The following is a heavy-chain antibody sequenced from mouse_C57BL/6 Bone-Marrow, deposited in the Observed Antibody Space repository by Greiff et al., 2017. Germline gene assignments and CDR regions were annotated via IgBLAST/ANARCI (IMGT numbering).Heavy chain of an antibody. Sequence: VKLQESGAELVRPGASVTLSCKASGYTFPDYEMHWVKQTPVHGLEWIGAIDPETGGTAYNQKFKGKAILTADKSSSTAYMELRSLTSEDSAVYYCTRPVGFDYWGQGTTLTVSS. CDR2: IDPETGGT. V-gene: IGHV1-15*01. CDR3: TRPVGFDY. D-gene: IGHD1-1*01. CDR1: GYTFPDYE. J-gene: IGHJ2*01.